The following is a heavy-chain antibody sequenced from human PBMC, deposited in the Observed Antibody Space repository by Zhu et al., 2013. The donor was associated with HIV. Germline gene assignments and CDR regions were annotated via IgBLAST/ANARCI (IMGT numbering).Heavy chain of an antibody. CDR2: INPNSGGS. D-gene: IGHD6-13*01. CDR3: ARDILAAVTHGDYYYYMDA. CDR1: GYTFTGYY. Sequence: QVQLVQSGAGVKKPGASVKVSCKASGYTFTGYYMHWVRQAPGQGLEWMGWINPNSGGSNFAQKFQGRVTMTRDTSITTAYMELSRLRSDDTAVYYCARDILAAVTHGDYYYYMDAWARGHGHRLL. V-gene: IGHV1-2*02. J-gene: IGHJ6*03.